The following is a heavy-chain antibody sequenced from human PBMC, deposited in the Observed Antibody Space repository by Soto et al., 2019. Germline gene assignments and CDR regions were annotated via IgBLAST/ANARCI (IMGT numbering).Heavy chain of an antibody. Sequence: LRLSCAASGFTFSSFAMSWVRQAPGKGLEWVASISGSGGSTYYADSVKGRFTISRDNPKNTLYLQMSSLRAEDTAVYYCAKDQDYYGSGNSMDVWGQGTTVTVSS. CDR1: GFTFSSFA. V-gene: IGHV3-23*01. J-gene: IGHJ6*02. CDR2: ISGSGGST. D-gene: IGHD3-10*01. CDR3: AKDQDYYGSGNSMDV.